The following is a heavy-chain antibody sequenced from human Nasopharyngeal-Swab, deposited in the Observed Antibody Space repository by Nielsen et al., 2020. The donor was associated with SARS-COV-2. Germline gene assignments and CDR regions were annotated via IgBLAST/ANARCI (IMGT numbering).Heavy chain of an antibody. Sequence: SETLSLTCTVSGGSISSYYWSWIRQPPGKGLEWIGYIYYSGSTNYNPSLKSRVTISVDTSKNQFSLKLSSVTAADTAVHYCARGSGYYDSSGYSDYWGQGTLATVSS. V-gene: IGHV4-59*13. CDR3: ARGSGYYDSSGYSDY. CDR1: GGSISSYY. D-gene: IGHD3-22*01. J-gene: IGHJ4*02. CDR2: IYYSGST.